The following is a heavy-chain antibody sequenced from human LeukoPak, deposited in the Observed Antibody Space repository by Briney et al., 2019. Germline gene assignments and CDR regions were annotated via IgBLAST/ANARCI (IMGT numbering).Heavy chain of an antibody. D-gene: IGHD1-26*01. CDR2: ITTSSTYI. V-gene: IGHV3-21*01. Sequence: PGGSLRLSCAASGFTFSSYNMNWVRQAPGKGLEWVSSITTSSTYIYYADSVKGRFTISRDNAKNSLYLQMNSLRAEDTAVYYCARDPYSGSYGDYYYYYMDVWGKGTTVTISS. CDR1: GFTFSSYN. J-gene: IGHJ6*03. CDR3: ARDPYSGSYGDYYYYYMDV.